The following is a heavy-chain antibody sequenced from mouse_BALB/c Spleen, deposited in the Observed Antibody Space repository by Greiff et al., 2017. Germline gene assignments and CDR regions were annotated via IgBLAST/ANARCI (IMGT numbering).Heavy chain of an antibody. V-gene: IGHV2-2*02. CDR2: IWSGGST. Sequence: QVHVKQSGPGLVQPSQSLSITCTVSGFSLTSYGVHWVRQSPGKGLEWLGVIWSGGSTDYNAAFISRLSISKDNSKSQVFFKMNSLQANDTAIYYCARRGYYDYDSYAMDYWGQGTSVTVSS. D-gene: IGHD2-4*01. CDR1: GFSLTSYG. J-gene: IGHJ4*01. CDR3: ARRGYYDYDSYAMDY.